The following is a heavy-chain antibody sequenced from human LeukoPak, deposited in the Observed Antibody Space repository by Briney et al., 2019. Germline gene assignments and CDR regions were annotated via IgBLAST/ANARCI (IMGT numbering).Heavy chain of an antibody. CDR1: GYSFTSYW. D-gene: IGHD2-2*01. CDR3: ARQDCSSASCQYYFDY. CDR2: IYPGDSDT. V-gene: IGHV5-51*01. J-gene: IGHJ4*02. Sequence: AGESLKISCKGSGYSFTSYWIGWVRQMPGKGLEWMGTIYPGDSDTRYSPSFQGQVTISADKSISTAYLQWSSLKASDTAMYYCARQDCSSASCQYYFDYWGQGTLVTVSS.